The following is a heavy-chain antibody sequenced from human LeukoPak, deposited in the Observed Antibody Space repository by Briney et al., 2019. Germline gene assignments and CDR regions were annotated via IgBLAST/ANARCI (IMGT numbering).Heavy chain of an antibody. J-gene: IGHJ4*02. CDR3: AKDLGRLQFYFDF. Sequence: GGSLRLSCAASGFTFDYYTMHWVRQAPGKGLEWVSLITWDGGNTNYAESVRGRFTASRDNSKNSVYLQMNFVRTDDTALYYCAKDLGRLQFYFDFWGRGTLVTVSS. CDR2: ITWDGGNT. CDR1: GFTFDYYT. D-gene: IGHD6-25*01. V-gene: IGHV3-43*01.